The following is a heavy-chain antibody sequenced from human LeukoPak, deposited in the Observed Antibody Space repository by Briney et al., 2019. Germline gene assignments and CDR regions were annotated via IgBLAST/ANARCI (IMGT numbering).Heavy chain of an antibody. D-gene: IGHD3-16*01. Sequence: ASVKVSCKVSGYTFTTYAMHWVRQAPGQRLEWMGWINAGNGNTKYSQEFQGRVTITRDTSASTAYMELSSLRSEDMAVYYCATSGGDELVKNNWFDPWGQGTLVTVSS. CDR2: INAGNGNT. CDR1: GYTFTTYA. J-gene: IGHJ5*02. V-gene: IGHV1-3*03. CDR3: ATSGGDELVKNNWFDP.